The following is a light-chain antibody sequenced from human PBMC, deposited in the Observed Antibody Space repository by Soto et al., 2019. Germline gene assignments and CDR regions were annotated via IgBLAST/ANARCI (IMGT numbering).Light chain of an antibody. V-gene: IGKV1-5*01. J-gene: IGKJ1*01. CDR1: QSVSGW. Sequence: DIQMTQSPSTLSASVGDIVTFTCRAIQSVSGWLAWYQQKPGEAPKLLIYAASTLQSGVPSRFSGSGSGTDFTLTISSLQPEDFATYYCQQLNSYPQTFGQGTKVDIK. CDR3: QQLNSYPQT. CDR2: AAS.